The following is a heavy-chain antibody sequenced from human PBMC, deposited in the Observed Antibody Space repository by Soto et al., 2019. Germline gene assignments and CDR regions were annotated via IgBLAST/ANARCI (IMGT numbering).Heavy chain of an antibody. CDR1: GDSVSSNSAA. D-gene: IGHD1-26*01. V-gene: IGHV6-1*01. CDR3: ARGGAMGVDY. J-gene: IGHJ4*02. CDR2: TYYRSKWYN. Sequence: SQTLSLTCGISGDSVSSNSAAWNWLRQSPSRGLEWLGRTYYRSKWYNDYAVSVESRITINPDTSKNHFSLQLNFVTPEDTAVYYCARGGAMGVDYWGQGTLVTVSS.